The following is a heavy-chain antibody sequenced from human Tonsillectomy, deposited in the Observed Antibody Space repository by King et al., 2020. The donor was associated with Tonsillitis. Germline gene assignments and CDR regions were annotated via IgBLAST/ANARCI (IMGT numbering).Heavy chain of an antibody. D-gene: IGHD3-10*01. V-gene: IGHV4-59*08. J-gene: IGHJ6*02. Sequence: QLQESGPGLVKPSETLSLTCIVSGGSISSYYWSWIRQPPGKGLEWIGNIYYSGSTKYNPSLKSRVTISIDTSKNQFSLKLRSVTAADTAVYYCASSGMVRGATYYYYGMDVWGQGTTVTVS. CDR1: GGSISSYY. CDR3: ASSGMVRGATYYYYGMDV. CDR2: IYYSGST.